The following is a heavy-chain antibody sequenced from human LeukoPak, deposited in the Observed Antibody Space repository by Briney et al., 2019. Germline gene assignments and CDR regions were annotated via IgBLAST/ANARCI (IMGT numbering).Heavy chain of an antibody. D-gene: IGHD2-15*01. Sequence: GGSLRLSCAASGFTFSSYAMHWVRQAPGKGLEWVAVISYDGSNKYYADSVKGRFTISRDNSKNTLYLQMNSLRAEDTAVYYCARDFQYCSGGSCYSSGAFDIWGQGTMVTVSS. CDR1: GFTFSSYA. J-gene: IGHJ3*02. V-gene: IGHV3-30-3*01. CDR2: ISYDGSNK. CDR3: ARDFQYCSGGSCYSSGAFDI.